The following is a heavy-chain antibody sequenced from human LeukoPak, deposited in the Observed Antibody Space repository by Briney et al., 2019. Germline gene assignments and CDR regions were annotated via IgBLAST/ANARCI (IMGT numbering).Heavy chain of an antibody. V-gene: IGHV4-59*01. CDR3: ATLWSGPY. CDR1: GGSISSYY. CDR2: IYYSGST. D-gene: IGHD3-3*01. J-gene: IGHJ4*02. Sequence: SETLSLTCTVSGGSISSYYWSWIRQPPGKGLEWIGYIYYSGSTNCNPSLKSRVTISVDTSKNQFSLKLSSVTAADTAVYYCATLWSGPYWGQGTLVTVSS.